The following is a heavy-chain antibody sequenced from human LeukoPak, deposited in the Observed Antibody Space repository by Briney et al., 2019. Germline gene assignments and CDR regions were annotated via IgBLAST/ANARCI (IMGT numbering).Heavy chain of an antibody. Sequence: PGGSLRLSCAASGFTFSNYGMHWVRQAPGKGLEWVTFIRYDGANKYYADSVKGRFTISRDNSKNTLFLQMNSLRAEDTAVYYCALHPPSSGWSDYFDYWGQRTLVTVSS. CDR1: GFTFSNYG. CDR2: IRYDGANK. J-gene: IGHJ4*02. CDR3: ALHPPSSGWSDYFDY. D-gene: IGHD6-19*01. V-gene: IGHV3-30*02.